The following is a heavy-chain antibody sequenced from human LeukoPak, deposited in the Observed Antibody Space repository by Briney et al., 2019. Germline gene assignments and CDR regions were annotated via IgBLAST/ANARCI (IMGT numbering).Heavy chain of an antibody. V-gene: IGHV4-59*01. J-gene: IGHJ4*02. Sequence: PSETLSLTCTVSGGSIRSYYWNWIRQPPGKGLEWIGYMSYSGSTNYNPSLKSRVTILVDTSKNQFSLKLSSVTAADTAVYYCARRIAFRGYLDYWGQGTQVTVSS. CDR2: MSYSGST. D-gene: IGHD3-3*02. CDR3: ARRIAFRGYLDY. CDR1: GGSIRSYY.